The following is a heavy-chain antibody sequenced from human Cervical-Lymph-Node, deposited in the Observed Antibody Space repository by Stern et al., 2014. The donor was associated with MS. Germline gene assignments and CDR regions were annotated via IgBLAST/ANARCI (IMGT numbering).Heavy chain of an antibody. CDR1: GFTFDDHA. D-gene: IGHD1-14*01. V-gene: IGHV3-9*01. Sequence: EVQLVESGGGLVQPGRSLRLSCRASGFTFDDHAMHWVRQPPGKGLEWVAGVSWNSGQEAYAASVKGRFSVSRDNAKNLLYLEMNSLRVEDTGMYYCAKNLGEGTTWLAYYFDHWGQGTLVTVSS. CDR2: VSWNSGQE. CDR3: AKNLGEGTTWLAYYFDH. J-gene: IGHJ4*02.